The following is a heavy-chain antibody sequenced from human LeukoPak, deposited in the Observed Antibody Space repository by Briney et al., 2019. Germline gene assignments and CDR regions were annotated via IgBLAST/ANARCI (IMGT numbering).Heavy chain of an antibody. Sequence: GGPLRLSCAASGFTFSSYWMIWVRQAPGKGLEWVANIKQDGSEKYYVDSVKGRFTISRDNAKNSLYLQMNSLRAEDTAVYYCARDSSVGELLFGYWGQGTLVTVSS. D-gene: IGHD3-10*01. CDR1: GFTFSSYW. CDR3: ARDSSVGELLFGY. V-gene: IGHV3-7*01. CDR2: IKQDGSEK. J-gene: IGHJ4*02.